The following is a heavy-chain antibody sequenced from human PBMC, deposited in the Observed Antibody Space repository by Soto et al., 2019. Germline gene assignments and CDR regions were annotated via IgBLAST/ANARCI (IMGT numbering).Heavy chain of an antibody. J-gene: IGHJ6*02. CDR1: GFTFSSYG. Sequence: QVQLVESGGGVVQPGRSLRLSCAASGFTFSSYGMHWVRQAPGKGLERVAVIWYDGSNKYYADSVKGRFTISRDNSKNTLYLQMNSLRAEDTAVYYCARDRGTDFWSGYYHYYYYGMDVWGQGTTVTVSS. V-gene: IGHV3-33*01. CDR2: IWYDGSNK. CDR3: ARDRGTDFWSGYYHYYYYGMDV. D-gene: IGHD3-3*01.